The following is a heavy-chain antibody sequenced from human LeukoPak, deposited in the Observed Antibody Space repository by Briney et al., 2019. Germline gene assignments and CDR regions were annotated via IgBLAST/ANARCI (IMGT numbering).Heavy chain of an antibody. D-gene: IGHD1-1*01. Sequence: PGGSLRLSCAASGFTFSSYGMHWVRQAPGKGLEWVVVIWYDGSNKYYADSVKGRFTISRDDSKDTVYLQMNSLRAEDTAVYYCARDWKTNSFDYWGQGTLVTVSS. V-gene: IGHV3-33*01. CDR1: GFTFSSYG. CDR2: IWYDGSNK. J-gene: IGHJ4*02. CDR3: ARDWKTNSFDY.